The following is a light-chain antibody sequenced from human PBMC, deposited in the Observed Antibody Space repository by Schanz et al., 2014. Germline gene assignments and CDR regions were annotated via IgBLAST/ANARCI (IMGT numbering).Light chain of an antibody. CDR2: GAS. CDR1: ESVATYY. Sequence: EIVLTQSPGTLSLSPGERATLSCRASESVATYYLAWYQHKPGQAPRLLIYGASTRATGIPDRFSGSGSGTDFTLTISGLEPEDFAVYYCQQDSQSPITFGQGTRLEIK. J-gene: IGKJ5*01. V-gene: IGKV3-20*01. CDR3: QQDSQSPIT.